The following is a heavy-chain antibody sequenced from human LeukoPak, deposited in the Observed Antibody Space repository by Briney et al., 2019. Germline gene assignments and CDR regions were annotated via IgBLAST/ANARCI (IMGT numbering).Heavy chain of an antibody. Sequence: GGSLRLSCAASGFTFSSYAMNWVRQAPGKGPEWVSVIYSGGSTYYADSVKGRFTISRDNSKNTLYLQMNSLRAEDTAVYYCARGRPNYYYEGHAFDIWGQGTMVTVSS. J-gene: IGHJ3*02. CDR3: ARGRPNYYYEGHAFDI. CDR2: IYSGGST. V-gene: IGHV3-53*01. D-gene: IGHD3-22*01. CDR1: GFTFSSYA.